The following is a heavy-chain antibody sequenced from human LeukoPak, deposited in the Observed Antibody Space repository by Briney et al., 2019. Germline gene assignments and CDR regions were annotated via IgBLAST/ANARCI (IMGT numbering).Heavy chain of an antibody. V-gene: IGHV3-43*02. Sequence: GGSLRLSCAASGFTFDDYAMHWVRQAPGKGLEWVSFISGDGASTYYADSVKGRVTISRDNSKNSLYLQMNSLRTEDTALYYCAKDYDIAATGRFDYWGQGTLVTVSS. CDR3: AKDYDIAATGRFDY. J-gene: IGHJ4*02. CDR1: GFTFDDYA. D-gene: IGHD6-13*01. CDR2: ISGDGAST.